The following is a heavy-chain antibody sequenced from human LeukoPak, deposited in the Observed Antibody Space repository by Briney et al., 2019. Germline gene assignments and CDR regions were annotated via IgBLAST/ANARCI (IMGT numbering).Heavy chain of an antibody. CDR2: ISYDGSDS. CDR3: AKSITRIVVEPDY. V-gene: IGHV3-30*18. D-gene: IGHD3-22*01. Sequence: PGRSLRLSCAAPGFTFSNYGMHWVRQAPGRGLEWVAIISYDGSDSYYADSVRGRFTISRDNSKSTLYLQMNSLRAEDTAVYYCAKSITRIVVEPDYWGQGTLVTVSS. J-gene: IGHJ4*02. CDR1: GFTFSNYG.